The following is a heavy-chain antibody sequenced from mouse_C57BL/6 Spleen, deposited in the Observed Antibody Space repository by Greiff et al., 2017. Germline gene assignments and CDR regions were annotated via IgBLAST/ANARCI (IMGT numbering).Heavy chain of an antibody. Sequence: EVQLVESGGGLVKPGGSLKLSCAASGFTFSSYAMSWVRQTPEKRLEWVATISDGGSYTYYPDNVKGRFTISRDNAKNNLYLQMSHLKSEDTAMYYCARDREGSLFYYGNGGFAYWGQGTLVTVSA. CDR3: ARDREGSLFYYGNGGFAY. V-gene: IGHV5-4*01. J-gene: IGHJ3*01. CDR2: ISDGGSYT. D-gene: IGHD2-1*01. CDR1: GFTFSSYA.